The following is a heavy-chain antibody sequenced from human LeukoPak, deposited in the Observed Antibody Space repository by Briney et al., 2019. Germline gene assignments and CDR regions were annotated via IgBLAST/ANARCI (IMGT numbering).Heavy chain of an antibody. CDR2: ISWNSCSI. CDR3: ARAEWSNWYFDL. Sequence: PGVSLRLFCGASGFLLDDYSVHCVREAPGGGLVGVSCISWNSCSIGYAVSVGGRFTISRDNAKKSLYLQMNSLRAEDTALYYCARAEWSNWYFDLWGRGTLVTVSS. CDR1: GFLLDDYS. J-gene: IGHJ2*01. D-gene: IGHD3-3*01. V-gene: IGHV3-9*01.